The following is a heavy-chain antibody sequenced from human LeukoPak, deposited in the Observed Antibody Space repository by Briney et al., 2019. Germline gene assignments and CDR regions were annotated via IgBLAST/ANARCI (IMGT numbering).Heavy chain of an antibody. J-gene: IGHJ4*02. CDR1: GFSFTDYY. CDR3: ARAVVVIDATPNY. V-gene: IGHV3-11*01. D-gene: IGHD2-15*01. CDR2: ISSSGITI. Sequence: KPGGSLRLSCAASGFSFTDYYMTWIRQAPGMGLEWVSYISSSGITIYYGDSVKGRFTISRDNTKNSLYLQMTSLRAEDTAIYYCARAVVVIDATPNYWGQGTLVTVSS.